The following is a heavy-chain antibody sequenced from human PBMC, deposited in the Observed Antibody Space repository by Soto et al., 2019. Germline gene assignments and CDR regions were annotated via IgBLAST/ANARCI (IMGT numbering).Heavy chain of an antibody. J-gene: IGHJ4*02. CDR1: GYAFTTYG. Sequence: QVHLVQSGAEVKKPGASVKVSCKGSGYAFTTYGITWVRQAPGQGLEWMGWISAHNGNTNYAQKLQGRVTVTRDTSTSTAYRELRSLRSDDTAVYYCARGRYWDYWGQGAMVTVSS. D-gene: IGHD2-8*02. V-gene: IGHV1-18*01. CDR2: ISAHNGNT. CDR3: ARGRYWDY.